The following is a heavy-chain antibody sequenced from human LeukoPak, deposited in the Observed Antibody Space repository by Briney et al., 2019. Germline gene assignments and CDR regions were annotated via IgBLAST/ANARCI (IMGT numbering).Heavy chain of an antibody. CDR2: ISGSGGST. CDR3: AKATDGYPLDFDY. CDR1: GFTFSSYG. V-gene: IGHV3-23*01. Sequence: GGSLRLSCADSGFTFSSYGMSWVRQAPGKGLEWVSAISGSGGSTYYADSVKGRFTISRDNSKNTLYLQMNSLRAEDTAVYYCAKATDGYPLDFDYWGQGTLVTVSS. D-gene: IGHD5-24*01. J-gene: IGHJ4*02.